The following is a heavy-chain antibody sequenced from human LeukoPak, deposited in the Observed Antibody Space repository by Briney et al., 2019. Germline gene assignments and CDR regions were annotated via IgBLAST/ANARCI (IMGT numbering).Heavy chain of an antibody. CDR3: LITMVRGGGEYFDY. J-gene: IGHJ4*02. D-gene: IGHD3-10*01. Sequence: PGGSLRLSCAASGFTFSSYSMNWVRQAPGKGLEWVSYISSSSSTIYYADSVKGRFTISRDNAKNSLYLQMNSLRAEDTAVYYCLITMVRGGGEYFDYWGQGTLVTVSS. CDR2: ISSSSSTI. CDR1: GFTFSSYS. V-gene: IGHV3-48*04.